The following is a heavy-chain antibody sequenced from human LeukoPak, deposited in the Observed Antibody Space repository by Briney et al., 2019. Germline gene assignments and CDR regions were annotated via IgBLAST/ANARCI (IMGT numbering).Heavy chain of an antibody. CDR2: INPNSGGT. CDR3: ARSLGTVAGTPGY. Sequence: GASVKVSCKASGYTFTSYYMHWVRQAPGQGLEWMGWINPNSGGTNYAQKFQGRVTMTRDTSISTAYMELSRLRSDDTAVYYCARSLGTVAGTPGYWGQGTLVTVSS. D-gene: IGHD6-19*01. V-gene: IGHV1-2*02. J-gene: IGHJ4*02. CDR1: GYTFTSYY.